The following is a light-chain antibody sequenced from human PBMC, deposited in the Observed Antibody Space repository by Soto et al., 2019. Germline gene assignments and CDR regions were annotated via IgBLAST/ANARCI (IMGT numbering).Light chain of an antibody. Sequence: QAVLTQPASVSGSPGQSITISCTGTSGDVGAYNYVSWYQQHPGKAPRLMIYDVSSRPSGASNRFSGSKSGNTASLTISGLQREDEADYYCSSFTNTYSYVFGTGTKVTVL. CDR3: SSFTNTYSYV. CDR1: SGDVGAYNY. V-gene: IGLV2-14*01. J-gene: IGLJ1*01. CDR2: DVS.